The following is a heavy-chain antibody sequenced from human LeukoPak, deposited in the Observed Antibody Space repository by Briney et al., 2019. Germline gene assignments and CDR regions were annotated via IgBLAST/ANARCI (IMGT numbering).Heavy chain of an antibody. V-gene: IGHV3-66*02. D-gene: IGHD3-3*01. CDR2: VYGGDTT. CDR3: AKDAIFGVVIDYYYYMDV. J-gene: IGHJ6*03. CDR1: GFTVSSNY. Sequence: GGSLRLSCAASGFTVSSNYMSWVRQAPGKGLEWVSVVYGGDTTFYADSVKGRFTISRDNSKNTLYLQMNSLRAEDTAVYYCAKDAIFGVVIDYYYYMDVWGKGTTVTVSS.